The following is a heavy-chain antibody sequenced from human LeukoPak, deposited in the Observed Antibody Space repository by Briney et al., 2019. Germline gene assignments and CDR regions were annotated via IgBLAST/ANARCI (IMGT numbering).Heavy chain of an antibody. CDR1: GGSISSSSYY. CDR2: IYYSGST. J-gene: IGHJ4*02. V-gene: IGHV4-39*01. Sequence: PSETLSLTCTVSGGSISSSSYYWGWIRQPPGKGLEWIGSIYYSGSTYYNPSLKSRVTISVDTSKNQFSLKLSPVTAADTAVYYCARQIKYIGDDFFDYWGQGTLVTVSS. D-gene: IGHD4-17*01. CDR3: ARQIKYIGDDFFDY.